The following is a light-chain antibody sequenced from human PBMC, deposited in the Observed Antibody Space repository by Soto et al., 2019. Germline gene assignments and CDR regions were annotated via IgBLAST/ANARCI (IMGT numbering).Light chain of an antibody. V-gene: IGKV3-20*01. CDR1: RSVSSN. Sequence: EIVMTQSPATLSVSPGERATLSCRASRSVSSNLAWYQQKPGQAPRLLIYGASSRATGIPDRFSGSGSGTDFTLTISRLEPEDFALYYCQQYGGSPRTFGQGTKVDIK. J-gene: IGKJ1*01. CDR2: GAS. CDR3: QQYGGSPRT.